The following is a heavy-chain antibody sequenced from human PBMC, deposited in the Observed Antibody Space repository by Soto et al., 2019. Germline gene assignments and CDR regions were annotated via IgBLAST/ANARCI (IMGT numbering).Heavy chain of an antibody. V-gene: IGHV4-4*02. CDR1: GGSISSSNW. Sequence: SETLSLTCAVSGGSISSSNWWSWVRQPPGKGLEWIGEIYHSGSTNYNPSLKSRVTISVDKSKNQFSLKLSSVTAADTAVYYCARPTGLYYYYGMDVWGQGTTVTVSS. J-gene: IGHJ6*02. CDR3: ARPTGLYYYYGMDV. D-gene: IGHD1-1*01. CDR2: IYHSGST.